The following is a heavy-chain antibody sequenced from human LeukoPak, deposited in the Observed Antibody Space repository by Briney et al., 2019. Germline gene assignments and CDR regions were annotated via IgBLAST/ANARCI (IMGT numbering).Heavy chain of an antibody. Sequence: SVKVSCKASGGTFSSYAISWVRQAPGQGLEWMGGIIPIFGTANYAQKFQGRVTITADESTSTAYMELSSLRSEDTAVYYCARSRNIGIPNIMGWYFDLWGRGTLVTVSS. CDR1: GGTFSSYA. V-gene: IGHV1-69*13. CDR2: IIPIFGTA. D-gene: IGHD5-12*01. J-gene: IGHJ2*01. CDR3: ARSRNIGIPNIMGWYFDL.